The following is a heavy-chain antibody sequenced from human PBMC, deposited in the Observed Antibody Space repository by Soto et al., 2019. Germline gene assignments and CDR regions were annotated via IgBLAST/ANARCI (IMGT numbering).Heavy chain of an antibody. CDR2: ISAYNGNT. CDR3: AREVDRVSVKQRDAFDI. V-gene: IGHV1-18*01. CDR1: GYTFTSYG. Sequence: ASVKVSCKASGYTFTSYGISWVRQAPGQGLEWMGWISAYNGNTNYAQKLQGRVTMTTDTSTSTAYMELRSLRSDDTAVYYCAREVDRVSVKQRDAFDIWGQGTMVTVSS. D-gene: IGHD3-9*01. J-gene: IGHJ3*02.